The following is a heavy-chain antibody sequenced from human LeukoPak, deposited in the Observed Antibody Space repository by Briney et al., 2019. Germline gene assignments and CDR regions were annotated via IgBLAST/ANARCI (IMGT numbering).Heavy chain of an antibody. CDR1: GYSLIEVA. D-gene: IGHD3-9*01. V-gene: IGHV1-24*01. CDR3: ATTDRYAGRPFDY. Sequence: ASVKVSCKVSGYSLIEVAMHWVRQAPGKGLEWVGSFDPEDGEDGETHYAQKFQGRVTVTEDASTDTAYMELTSLSSEDTALYYCATTDRYAGRPFDYWGQGTLVTVSS. CDR2: FDPEDGEDGET. J-gene: IGHJ4*02.